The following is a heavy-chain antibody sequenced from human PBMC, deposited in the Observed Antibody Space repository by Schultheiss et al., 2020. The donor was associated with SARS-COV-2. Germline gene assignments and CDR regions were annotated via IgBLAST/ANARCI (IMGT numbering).Heavy chain of an antibody. CDR1: GYSISSGYF. CDR2: ISHAGT. D-gene: IGHD5-18*01. J-gene: IGHJ4*02. Sequence: SETLSLTCGVSGYSISSGYFWGWVRQSPGKGLEWIGSISHAGTYYNASLKSRVTISSDMSKNQFSLAVSSVTVADTAVYYCARHSGYSYADAFDYWGQGTLVTVSS. V-gene: IGHV4-38-2*01. CDR3: ARHSGYSYADAFDY.